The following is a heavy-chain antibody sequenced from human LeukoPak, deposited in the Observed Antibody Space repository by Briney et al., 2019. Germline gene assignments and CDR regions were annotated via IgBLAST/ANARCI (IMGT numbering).Heavy chain of an antibody. CDR3: ASGRSGSYYVRRTFDY. D-gene: IGHD1-26*01. CDR1: GGSFRGYY. J-gene: IGHJ4*02. Sequence: SETLSLTCAVYGGSFRGYYWSSSRQPPGRGVERVGEINHRGSTNSNPPLKSRVTISVDTSKNQFSLKLSSVTAADTAVYYCASGRSGSYYVRRTFDYWGQGTLVTVSS. CDR2: INHRGST. V-gene: IGHV4-34*01.